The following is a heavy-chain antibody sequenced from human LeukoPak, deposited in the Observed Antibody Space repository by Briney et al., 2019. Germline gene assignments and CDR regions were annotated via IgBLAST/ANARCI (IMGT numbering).Heavy chain of an antibody. CDR1: GFSFSSRA. CDR3: AKDVRGYNRHFDY. V-gene: IGHV3-23*01. J-gene: IGHJ4*02. CDR2: ISGSGSHT. D-gene: IGHD3-10*02. Sequence: GGSLRLSCAASGFSFSSRAMNWVSQAPGKGLEWVSAISGSGSHTYYADSVRGRFTISRDNSKSTLYLQMNSLRAEDTAVYYYAKDVRGYNRHFDYWGQGTLATVSS.